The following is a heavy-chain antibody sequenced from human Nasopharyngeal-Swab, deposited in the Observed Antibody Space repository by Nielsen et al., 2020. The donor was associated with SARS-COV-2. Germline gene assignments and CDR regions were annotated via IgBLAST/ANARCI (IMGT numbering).Heavy chain of an antibody. Sequence: GESLKISCAASWFNFSRFCLNWVRQAPGKGLEWGSSISSSSSYIYYADSVKGRFTISRDNAKNSLYLQMNSLRAEDTAVYYCAREGLTGTTRDWGQGTLVTVSS. V-gene: IGHV3-21*01. J-gene: IGHJ4*02. CDR2: ISSSSSYI. D-gene: IGHD1-14*01. CDR1: WFNFSRFC. CDR3: AREGLTGTTRD.